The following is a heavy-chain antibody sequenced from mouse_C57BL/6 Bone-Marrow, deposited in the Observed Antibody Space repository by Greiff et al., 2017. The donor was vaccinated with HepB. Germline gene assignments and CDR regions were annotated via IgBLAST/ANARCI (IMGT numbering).Heavy chain of an antibody. CDR3: ATSYGSGYDQAWFAY. CDR2: IYPGDGDT. CDR1: GYAFSSSW. V-gene: IGHV1-82*01. Sequence: QVQLKESGPELVKPGASVKISCKASGYAFSSSWMNWVKQRPGKGLEWIGRIYPGDGDTNYNGKFKGKATLTADKSSSTAYMQLSSLTSEDSAVYFCATSYGSGYDQAWFAYWGQGTLVTVSA. D-gene: IGHD1-1*01. J-gene: IGHJ3*01.